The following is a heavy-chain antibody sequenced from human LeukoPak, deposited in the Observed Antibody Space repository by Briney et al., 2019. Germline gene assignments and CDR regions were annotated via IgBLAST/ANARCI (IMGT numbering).Heavy chain of an antibody. J-gene: IGHJ4*02. V-gene: IGHV3-23*01. Sequence: GGSLRLSCAASGFTFTSNSMNWVRQAPGKGLEWVSAISGSGGSTYYADSVKGRFTISRDNSKNTLYLQMNSLRAEDTAVYYCAKENSSGWFIVEPIDYWGQGTLVTVSS. CDR2: ISGSGGST. D-gene: IGHD6-19*01. CDR3: AKENSSGWFIVEPIDY. CDR1: GFTFTSNS.